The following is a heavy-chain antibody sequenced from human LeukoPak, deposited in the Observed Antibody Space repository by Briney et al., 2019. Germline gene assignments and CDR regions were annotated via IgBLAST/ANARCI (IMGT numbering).Heavy chain of an antibody. D-gene: IGHD3-10*01. J-gene: IGHJ4*02. V-gene: IGHV4-38-2*02. CDR3: ARHGIIYGSGTNFDY. CDR2: IYHSGST. CDR1: GYSISSGYY. Sequence: ASETLSLTCTVSGYSISSGYYWGWIRQPPGKGLEWIGSIYHSGSTNYNPSLKSRVTISVDKSKNQFSLKLSSVTAADTAVYFCARHGIIYGSGTNFDYWGQGTLVTVSS.